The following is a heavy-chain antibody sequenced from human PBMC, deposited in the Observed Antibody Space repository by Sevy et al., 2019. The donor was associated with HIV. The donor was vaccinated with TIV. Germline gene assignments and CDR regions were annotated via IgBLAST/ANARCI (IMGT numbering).Heavy chain of an antibody. V-gene: IGHV3-21*01. J-gene: IGHJ5*02. CDR1: GFTFSSYS. CDR2: ISSSSSYI. D-gene: IGHD1-26*01. Sequence: GESLKISCAASGFTFSSYSMNWVRQAPGKGLEWVSSISSSSSYIYYADSVNGRFTISRDNAKNSLYLQMNSLRAEDTAVYYCARVQSGSYAPWGQGTLVTVSS. CDR3: ARVQSGSYAP.